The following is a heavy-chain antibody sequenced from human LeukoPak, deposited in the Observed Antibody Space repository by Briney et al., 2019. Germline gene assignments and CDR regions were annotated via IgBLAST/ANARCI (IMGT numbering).Heavy chain of an antibody. CDR1: GFXFSSYA. CDR2: IWYDGSYK. V-gene: IGHV3-33*01. D-gene: IGHD3-10*01. J-gene: IGHJ2*01. Sequence: GGSLRLSCAASGFXFSSYAIHWVRQTPGKGLEWVAVIWYDGSYKYYADSVKGRFTISRDNSKNTLYLQMNSLRADDTAVYYCARGRAGDWYFDLWGRGTLVTVSS. CDR3: ARGRAGDWYFDL.